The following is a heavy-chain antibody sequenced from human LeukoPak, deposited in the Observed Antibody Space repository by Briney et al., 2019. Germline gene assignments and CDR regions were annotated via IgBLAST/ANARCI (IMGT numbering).Heavy chain of an antibody. Sequence: ASVKVSCKASGGTFSSYAISWVRQAPGQGLEWMGGIIPIFGTANYAQKFQGRVTITADESTSTAYMELSSLRSEDTAVYYCARCPCYGAGYYHYYSMDVWGQGTSVIVSS. CDR1: GGTFSSYA. D-gene: IGHD2-15*01. V-gene: IGHV1-69*13. J-gene: IGHJ6*02. CDR2: IIPIFGTA. CDR3: ARCPCYGAGYYHYYSMDV.